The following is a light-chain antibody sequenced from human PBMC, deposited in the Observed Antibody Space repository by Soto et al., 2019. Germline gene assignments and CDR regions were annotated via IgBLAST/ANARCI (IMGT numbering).Light chain of an antibody. J-gene: IGKJ1*01. Sequence: EIVLTQSPGTLSLSPGESATLSCRASQSVSSNSLAWYRRSPGQPPSLLIYGTSTRAPDIPRRLSGSGAGTDFTLTITRREPEDFAVYFCQQYGDSPPTFGQGTKVEVK. V-gene: IGKV3-20*01. CDR2: GTS. CDR3: QQYGDSPPT. CDR1: QSVSSNS.